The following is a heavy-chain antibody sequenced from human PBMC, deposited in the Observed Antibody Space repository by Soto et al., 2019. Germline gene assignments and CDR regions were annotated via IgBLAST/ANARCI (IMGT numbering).Heavy chain of an antibody. Sequence: QITLKESGPTLVKPTQPLTLTCTLSGFSLSTSGVGVGWIRQPPGKALEWLALIYWNDDKGYSPSLKRRVTITKDTSKNQVVLTMANMDPVDTVTYYCAHVTNWSLAYWGQGTLVTVSS. CDR3: AHVTNWSLAY. V-gene: IGHV2-5*01. CDR1: GFSLSTSGVG. D-gene: IGHD1-1*01. J-gene: IGHJ4*02. CDR2: IYWNDDK.